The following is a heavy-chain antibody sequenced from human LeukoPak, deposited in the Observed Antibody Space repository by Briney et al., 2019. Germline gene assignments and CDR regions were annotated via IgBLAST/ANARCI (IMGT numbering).Heavy chain of an antibody. CDR2: IWYDGSNK. D-gene: IGHD3-22*01. CDR1: GFTFSSYG. CDR3: ARDAFRYYDSSDRGFDP. V-gene: IGHV3-33*01. J-gene: IGHJ5*02. Sequence: GRSLRLSCAASGFTFSSYGMHWVRQAPGKGLEWVAVIWYDGSNKYYADSVKGRFTISRDNSKNTLYLQMNSLRAEDTAVYYCARDAFRYYDSSDRGFDPWGQGTLVTVSS.